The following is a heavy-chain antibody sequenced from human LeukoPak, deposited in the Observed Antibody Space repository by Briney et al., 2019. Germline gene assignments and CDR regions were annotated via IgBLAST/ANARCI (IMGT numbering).Heavy chain of an antibody. CDR2: ISYDGSNK. Sequence: GGSLRLSCAASGFTFSSYAMHWVRQAPGKGLEWVAVISYDGSNKYYADSVKGRFTISRDNSKNTLYLQMNSLRAEDTAVYYCAKDPYDYYDSSGYYYEPYFDYWGQGTLVTVSS. V-gene: IGHV3-30*04. CDR3: AKDPYDYYDSSGYYYEPYFDY. J-gene: IGHJ4*02. D-gene: IGHD3-22*01. CDR1: GFTFSSYA.